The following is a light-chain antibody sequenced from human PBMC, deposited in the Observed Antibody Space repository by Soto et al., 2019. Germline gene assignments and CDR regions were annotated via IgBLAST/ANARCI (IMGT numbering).Light chain of an antibody. CDR3: QQLNNFPRT. J-gene: IGKJ1*01. Sequence: DIQLTQSPSFLSATVGDRVSITCHASQGISSYLAWYQQRPGKAPNLLMYGASTLQRGVPSRFSGSASGTTFTLTINNLQPEDFATYYCQQLNNFPRTFGQGTKVE. V-gene: IGKV1-9*01. CDR2: GAS. CDR1: QGISSY.